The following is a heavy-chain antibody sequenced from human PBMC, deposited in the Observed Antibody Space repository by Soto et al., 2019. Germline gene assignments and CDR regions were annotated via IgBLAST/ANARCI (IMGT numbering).Heavy chain of an antibody. CDR1: GFTFSSYG. D-gene: IGHD3-10*01. CDR2: ISYDGSKK. V-gene: IGHV3-30*18. CDR3: AKGGDYGSGKYWDYYRGLDF. Sequence: PGGPRRLSCAASGFTFSSYGMHWVRQAPGKGLEWVTAISYDGSKKYYADSVKGRFTISRGNSKNTRYLQMNSLRAEDTAVYYCAKGGDYGSGKYWDYYRGLDFWGQGTPVTVSS. J-gene: IGHJ4*01.